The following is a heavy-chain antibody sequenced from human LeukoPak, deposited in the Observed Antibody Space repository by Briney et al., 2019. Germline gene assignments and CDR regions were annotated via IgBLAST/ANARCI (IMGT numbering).Heavy chain of an antibody. CDR1: GFTFSNYR. CDR2: ISSSGSTT. CDR3: ARAHPTDYYMDV. V-gene: IGHV3-48*01. Sequence: GGSLRLSCAASGFTFSNYRVNWVRQAPGKGLEWVSHISSSGSTTCYADSVKGRFTVSRDNAKNSLYLQMISLRAEDTAVYYCARAHPTDYYMDVWGQGTTVTVSS. J-gene: IGHJ6*03.